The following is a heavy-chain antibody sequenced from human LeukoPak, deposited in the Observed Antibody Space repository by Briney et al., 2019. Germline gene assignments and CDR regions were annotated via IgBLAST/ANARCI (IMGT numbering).Heavy chain of an antibody. CDR2: ITWNGGTT. Sequence: GGSLRLSCAASGFAFDAYTMHWVRQAPGKGLEWVSLITWNGGTTYYGDSVKGRFTISRDNSKNSLYLQMNSLKTEDTALYYCAKEAQRYFHHWGQGTLVTVSS. CDR1: GFAFDAYT. CDR3: AKEAQRYFHH. V-gene: IGHV3-43*01. J-gene: IGHJ1*01.